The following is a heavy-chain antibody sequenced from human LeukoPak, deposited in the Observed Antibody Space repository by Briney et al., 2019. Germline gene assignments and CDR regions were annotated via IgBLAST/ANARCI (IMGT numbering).Heavy chain of an antibody. V-gene: IGHV4-4*07. Sequence: SETLSLTCTVSGGSISSYYWSWIRQPAGKGLEWIGSIYHSGSTYYNPSLKSRVTISVDTSKNQFSLKLSSVTAADTAVYYCAREIVVVPAAYDYWGQGTLVTVSS. D-gene: IGHD2-2*01. CDR2: IYHSGST. CDR3: AREIVVVPAAYDY. J-gene: IGHJ4*02. CDR1: GGSISSYY.